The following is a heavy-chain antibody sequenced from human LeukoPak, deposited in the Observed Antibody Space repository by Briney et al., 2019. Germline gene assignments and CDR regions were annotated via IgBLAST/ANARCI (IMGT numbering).Heavy chain of an antibody. CDR3: ARSKGYNYDAPYYYYYYMDV. Sequence: GGSLRLSCTASGFNFSGYYVTWIRQAPGKGLEWVSYIDPSATSIYYADSIEGRFTISRDNTRNSLYLQMNSLSAEDTAVYYCARSKGYNYDAPYYYYYYMDVWGKGTTVTVSS. V-gene: IGHV3-11*01. J-gene: IGHJ6*03. D-gene: IGHD5-18*01. CDR1: GFNFSGYY. CDR2: IDPSATSI.